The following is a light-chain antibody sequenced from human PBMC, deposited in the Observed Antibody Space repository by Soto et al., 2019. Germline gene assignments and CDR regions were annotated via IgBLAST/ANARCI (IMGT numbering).Light chain of an antibody. J-gene: IGKJ1*01. CDR3: QQYVSSPCA. CDR2: DTS. CDR1: QSVTSNY. V-gene: IGKV3-20*01. Sequence: EIVLTQSPGTLSLSPGERATLSCRASQSVTSNYLAWYQQKPGQAPGLLIYDTSTRASGVPDRFSGSGSGTDFTLTISRLEPEDFAVYYCQQYVSSPCAFGQGTKVDIK.